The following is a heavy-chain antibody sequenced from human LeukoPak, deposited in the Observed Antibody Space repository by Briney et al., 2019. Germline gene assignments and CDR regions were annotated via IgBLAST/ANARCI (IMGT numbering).Heavy chain of an antibody. CDR3: AKYPSPMPPVGAFDI. CDR1: GFNFSSYA. J-gene: IGHJ3*02. CDR2: ISGSGRST. Sequence: GGSLRLSCAASGFNFSSYAMSWARQAPGKGLEWVSSISGSGRSTYYPDSVKGRFTISRDNSKNTLYLQMNSLRAEDTAVYYCAKYPSPMPPVGAFDIWGQGTMVTVSS. D-gene: IGHD2-2*01. V-gene: IGHV3-23*01.